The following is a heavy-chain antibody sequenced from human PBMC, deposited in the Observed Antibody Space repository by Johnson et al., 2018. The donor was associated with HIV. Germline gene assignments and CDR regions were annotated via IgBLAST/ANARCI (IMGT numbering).Heavy chain of an antibody. CDR3: ARSNAFDS. V-gene: IGHV3-20*04. CDR1: GFTFRNYA. J-gene: IGHJ3*02. Sequence: VQLVESGGDLIQPGGSLRLSCAASGFTFRNYAMSWVRQAPGKGLEWVSGINWNGGSTGYADSVKGRFTISRDNAKDSLFLQMNSLRAEDTAVYYCARSNAFDSWGQGTMVTVSS. CDR2: INWNGGST.